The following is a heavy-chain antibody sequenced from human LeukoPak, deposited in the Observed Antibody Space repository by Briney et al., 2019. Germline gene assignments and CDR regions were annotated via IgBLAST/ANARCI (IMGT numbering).Heavy chain of an antibody. Sequence: PSETLSLTCTVSGGSISGYYWTWVRQPADKGLEWIGRLYSDGTTYYNPSLRRRVTLSVDTSKNQFSLRLRSVTAADTAIYYCARGSSGVTRRYYFDYWGQGARVTVSS. CDR2: LYSDGTT. D-gene: IGHD3-22*01. V-gene: IGHV4-4*07. J-gene: IGHJ4*02. CDR3: ARGSSGVTRRYYFDY. CDR1: GGSISGYY.